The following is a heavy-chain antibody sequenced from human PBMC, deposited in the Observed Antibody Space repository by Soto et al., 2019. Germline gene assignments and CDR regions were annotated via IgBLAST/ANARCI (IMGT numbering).Heavy chain of an antibody. V-gene: IGHV3-11*06. CDR2: ISSSSSYT. J-gene: IGHJ4*02. Sequence: GSLRLSCAASGFTFSDYYMSWIRQAPGKGLEWVSYISSSSSYTNYADSVKGRFTISRDNAKNSLYLQMNSLRAEDTAVYYCARDPRPNYDILTGYPTHFDYWGQGTLVTVSS. D-gene: IGHD3-9*01. CDR1: GFTFSDYY. CDR3: ARDPRPNYDILTGYPTHFDY.